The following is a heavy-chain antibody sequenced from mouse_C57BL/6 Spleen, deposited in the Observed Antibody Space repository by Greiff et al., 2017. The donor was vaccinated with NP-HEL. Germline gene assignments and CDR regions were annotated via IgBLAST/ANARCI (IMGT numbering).Heavy chain of an antibody. D-gene: IGHD1-2*01. Sequence: EVKLMESEGGLVQPGSSMKLSCTASGFTFSDYYMAWVRQVPEKGLEWVANINYDGSSTYYLDSLKSRFIISRDNAKNILYLQMSSLKSEDTATYYCARDQYYGFDYWGKGTTLTVSS. CDR1: GFTFSDYY. J-gene: IGHJ2*01. CDR3: ARDQYYGFDY. V-gene: IGHV5-16*01. CDR2: INYDGSST.